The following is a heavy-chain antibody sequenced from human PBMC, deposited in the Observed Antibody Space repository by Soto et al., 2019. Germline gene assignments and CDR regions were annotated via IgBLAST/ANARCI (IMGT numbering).Heavy chain of an antibody. CDR1: GYTFTRSG. Sequence: QVQLVQSGAEVKKPGASVKVSCKASGYTFTRSGISWVRQAPGHGPEWRGRISSYNGDTNCAQTFQGRVTMTTDTSTSTDYMELRSMRSDDTDVYYCAREGVAPYYYYGMDVWGQGTPVTVSS. V-gene: IGHV1-18*01. D-gene: IGHD5-12*01. J-gene: IGHJ6*02. CDR2: ISSYNGDT. CDR3: AREGVAPYYYYGMDV.